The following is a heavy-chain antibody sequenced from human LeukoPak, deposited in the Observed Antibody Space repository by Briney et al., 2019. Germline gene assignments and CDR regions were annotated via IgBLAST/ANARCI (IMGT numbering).Heavy chain of an antibody. CDR3: AKSYYDSSGPVIDY. J-gene: IGHJ4*02. Sequence: GSSVKVSCKASGGTFSSYTISWVRQAPGQGLEWMGRIIPILGIANYAQKFQGRVTITADKSTSTAYMELSSLRSEDTAVYYCAKSYYDSSGPVIDYWGQGTLVTVSS. D-gene: IGHD3-22*01. V-gene: IGHV1-69*02. CDR2: IIPILGIA. CDR1: GGTFSSYT.